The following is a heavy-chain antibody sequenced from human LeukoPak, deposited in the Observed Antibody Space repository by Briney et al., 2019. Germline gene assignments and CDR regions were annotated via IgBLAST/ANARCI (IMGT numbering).Heavy chain of an antibody. CDR3: TKDVAPGGADV. CDR1: GLSLDTYA. D-gene: IGHD1-26*01. Sequence: GGSLRLSCAASGLSLDTYAIHWVRQAPGKGLEWVSGLSLDTDRIGYGDSVKGRFTVSRDHTKNSVYLQMNSLTPEDSALYFCTKDVAPGGADVWGQGTTVTVSS. CDR2: LSLDTDRI. V-gene: IGHV3-9*01. J-gene: IGHJ6*02.